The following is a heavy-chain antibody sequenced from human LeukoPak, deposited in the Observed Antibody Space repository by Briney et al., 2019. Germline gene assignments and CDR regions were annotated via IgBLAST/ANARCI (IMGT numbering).Heavy chain of an antibody. Sequence: GGSLRLSCAASGFIFNSYWMGWVRQAPGKGLEWVANIKQDGSEKYYVDSVKGRFTISRDNAENSAYLQMDSLRDEDTAIYYCARGIWVTFRGQGALVTVSS. CDR3: ARGIWVTF. CDR1: GFIFNSYW. V-gene: IGHV3-7*01. J-gene: IGHJ4*02. D-gene: IGHD2-15*01. CDR2: IKQDGSEK.